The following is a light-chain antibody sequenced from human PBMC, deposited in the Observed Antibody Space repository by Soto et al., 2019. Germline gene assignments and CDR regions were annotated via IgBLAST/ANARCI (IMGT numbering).Light chain of an antibody. CDR1: SSNIGAGHD. CDR3: QSYDSSLSGSEV. J-gene: IGLJ1*01. V-gene: IGLV1-40*01. Sequence: QSVLTQPPSVSGAPGQRVTISCTESSSNIGAGHDVHWYHHLPGTTPKLLIYGNGNRPSGVPDRFSGSKSGTSASLAITGLQAEDEADYYCQSYDSSLSGSEVFGNGTKVTVL. CDR2: GNG.